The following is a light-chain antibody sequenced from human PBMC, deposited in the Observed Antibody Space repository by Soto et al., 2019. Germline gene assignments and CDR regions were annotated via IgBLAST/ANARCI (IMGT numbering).Light chain of an antibody. CDR2: GAS. V-gene: IGKV3-20*01. CDR1: QSVTTR. CDR3: QQYGGSPIT. J-gene: IGKJ5*01. Sequence: IVLTQSPGTLSLSPGARVTLSCRASQSVTTRLAWYQHKPGQAPRLLMSGASSRASGVPVRFSGSGSGTDFTLTISRLEPEEFALYYCQQYGGSPITVGLGTRLEIK.